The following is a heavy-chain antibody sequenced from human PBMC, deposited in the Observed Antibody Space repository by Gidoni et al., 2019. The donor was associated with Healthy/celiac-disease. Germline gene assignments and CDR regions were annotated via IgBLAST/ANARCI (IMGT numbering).Heavy chain of an antibody. CDR1: GFTSGAYA. V-gene: IGHV3-49*04. CDR3: TRDVRFSSSFRGSGY. D-gene: IGHD6-13*01. CDR2: IRSKAYGGTT. Sequence: EVQLVESGGGLVQPGRSLRLSCTASGFTSGAYAMSWVRQAPGKGLEWVGFIRSKAYGGTTEYAASVKGRFTISRDDSKSIAYLQMNSLKTEDTAVYYCTRDVRFSSSFRGSGYWGQGTLVTVSS. J-gene: IGHJ4*02.